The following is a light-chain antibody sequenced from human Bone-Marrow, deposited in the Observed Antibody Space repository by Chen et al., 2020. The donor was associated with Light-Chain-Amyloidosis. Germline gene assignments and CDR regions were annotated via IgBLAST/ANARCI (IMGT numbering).Light chain of an antibody. CDR1: SGSIATNY. CDR2: EDD. Sequence: NFMLTQPHSVSESPGKTVIISCTRSSGSIATNYVQWYQQRPSSSPTTVIYEDDQRPSGVPDRFSGSIDRSSNSASLTNSGLKAEDEADYYCQSYQGSSQGVFGGGTKLTVL. V-gene: IGLV6-57*01. CDR3: QSYQGSSQGV. J-gene: IGLJ3*02.